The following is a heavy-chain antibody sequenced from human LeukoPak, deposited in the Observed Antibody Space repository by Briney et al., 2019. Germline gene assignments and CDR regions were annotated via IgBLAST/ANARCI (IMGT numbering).Heavy chain of an antibody. CDR2: IYPGDSDT. V-gene: IGHV5-51*01. CDR3: ARHQSLYCSSTSCSLGRVSNWFDP. J-gene: IGHJ5*02. CDR1: GYSFTRYW. Sequence: LGESLKISCKGSGYSFTRYWIGWVRQMPGKGLEWVGIIYPGDSDTRYSPSFRGQVTISADKSISTAYLQWIGLKASDTAMYYRARHQSLYCSSTSCSLGRVSNWFDPWGQGTLVSVSS. D-gene: IGHD2-2*01.